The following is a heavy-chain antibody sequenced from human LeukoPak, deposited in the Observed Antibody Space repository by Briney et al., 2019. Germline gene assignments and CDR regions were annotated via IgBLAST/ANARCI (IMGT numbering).Heavy chain of an antibody. CDR1: GFTFNNYW. J-gene: IGHJ4*02. D-gene: IGHD5-24*01. CDR2: ISYDGSNK. V-gene: IGHV3-30*18. Sequence: GGSLRLSCAASGFTFNNYWMTWFRQAPGKGLEWVAVISYDGSNKYYADSVKGRFTISRDNSKNTLYLQMNSLRAEDTAVYYCAKDLANAGWPGFDYWGQGTLVTVSS. CDR3: AKDLANAGWPGFDY.